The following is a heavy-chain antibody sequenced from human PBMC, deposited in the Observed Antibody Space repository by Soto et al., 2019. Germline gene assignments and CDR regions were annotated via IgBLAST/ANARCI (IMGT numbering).Heavy chain of an antibody. D-gene: IGHD2-15*01. CDR2: ISYDGRNK. V-gene: IGHV3-30*04. Sequence: QVHLVESGGGVVQPGRSLRLSCAASGFTFSSYAMHWVRQAPGKGLEWVAVISYDGRNKYYADSVKGRFTISRDNSKNTLYLQMNSLRDEDTAVYYCAREIERDLLNWGQGTLVTVSS. CDR1: GFTFSSYA. CDR3: AREIERDLLN. J-gene: IGHJ4*02.